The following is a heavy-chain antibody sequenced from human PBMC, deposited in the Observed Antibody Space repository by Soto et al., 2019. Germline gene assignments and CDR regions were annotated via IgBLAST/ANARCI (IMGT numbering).Heavy chain of an antibody. CDR3: ARGSWDDVSGHYYMDV. CDR2: TYYKSKWFN. V-gene: IGHV6-1*01. J-gene: IGHJ6*03. D-gene: IGHD5-12*01. CDR1: GDSVSSNSAG. Sequence: QVQLQLSGPGLMKPSQTLSLTCAISGDSVSSNSAGWNWVRQTPSRGLEWLGRTYYKSKWFNNYAVSVKSRITINPDTFQNHFSLQLDSVTPEDTAVYYCARGSWDDVSGHYYMDVWGKGTTVTVSS.